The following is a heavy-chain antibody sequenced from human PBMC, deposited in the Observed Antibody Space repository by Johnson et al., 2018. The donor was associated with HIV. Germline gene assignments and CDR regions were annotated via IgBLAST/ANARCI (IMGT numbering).Heavy chain of an antibody. CDR1: GLTFSSYA. D-gene: IGHD2-21*02. CDR2: ISSNGGST. CDR3: ARGTVCGGDCYSRAFDI. V-gene: IGHV3-64*01. Sequence: VQLVESGGGLVKPGGSLRLSCAASGLTFSSYAMHWVRQAPGKGLEYVSAISSNGGSTYYANSVKGRFTISRDNSKNTLYLQMGSLRAEDMAVYYCARGTVCGGDCYSRAFDIWGQGTMVTVSS. J-gene: IGHJ3*02.